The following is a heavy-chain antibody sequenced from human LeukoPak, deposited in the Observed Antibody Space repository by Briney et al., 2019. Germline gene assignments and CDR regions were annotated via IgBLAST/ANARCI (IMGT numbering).Heavy chain of an antibody. V-gene: IGHV1-69*13. Sequence: SVKVSCKASGGTFSSYAISWVRQAPGQGLEWMGGIIPIFGTANYAQKFQGRVTITADESTSTAYMELSSLRSEDTAVYYCARARSYCSGGSCVIGEWGYWGQGTLVTVSS. D-gene: IGHD2-15*01. CDR1: GGTFSSYA. J-gene: IGHJ4*02. CDR3: ARARSYCSGGSCVIGEWGY. CDR2: IIPIFGTA.